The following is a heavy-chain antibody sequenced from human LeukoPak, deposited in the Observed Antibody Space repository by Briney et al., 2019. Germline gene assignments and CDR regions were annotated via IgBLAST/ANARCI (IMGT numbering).Heavy chain of an antibody. CDR2: INPNSGGT. CDR3: ARDRVGNYLDY. J-gene: IGHJ4*02. CDR1: GYTFTGYY. Sequence: ASVKVSCKASGYTFTGYYLHWVRQAPGQGLGWMGWINPNSGGTHYAQKFQGRVIMTRDTSISTAYMELSRMRSDDTAVYYCARDRVGNYLDYWGQGTLVTVSS. V-gene: IGHV1-2*02. D-gene: IGHD4-11*01.